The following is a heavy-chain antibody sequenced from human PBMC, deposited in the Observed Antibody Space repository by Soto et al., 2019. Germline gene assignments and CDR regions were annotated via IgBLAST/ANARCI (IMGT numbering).Heavy chain of an antibody. V-gene: IGHV1-69*02. CDR1: GGTFSSYT. CDR2: IIPILGIA. CDR3: ASQSRDDYVWGSYRSPRWFDP. D-gene: IGHD3-16*02. J-gene: IGHJ5*02. Sequence: QVQLVQSGAEVKKPGSSVKVSCKASGGTFSSYTISWVRQAPGQGLEWMGRIIPILGIANYAQKFQGRVTITADKSTSTAYMELSSLRSEDTAVYYCASQSRDDYVWGSYRSPRWFDPWGQGTLVTVSS.